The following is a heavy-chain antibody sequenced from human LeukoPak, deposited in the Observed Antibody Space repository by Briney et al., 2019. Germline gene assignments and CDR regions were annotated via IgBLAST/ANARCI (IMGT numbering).Heavy chain of an antibody. CDR1: GYIFTGHY. Sequence: ASVKVSCKASGYIFTGHYMNWVRQAPGQGLEWMGRINPKTGGTNFAQNFQGRATMTRDTSISTGYMELTRLRPDDTAVYYCARVGDGLNDAFDIWGQGTMVTVSS. CDR3: ARVGDGLNDAFDI. V-gene: IGHV1-2*06. J-gene: IGHJ3*02. D-gene: IGHD5-24*01. CDR2: INPKTGGT.